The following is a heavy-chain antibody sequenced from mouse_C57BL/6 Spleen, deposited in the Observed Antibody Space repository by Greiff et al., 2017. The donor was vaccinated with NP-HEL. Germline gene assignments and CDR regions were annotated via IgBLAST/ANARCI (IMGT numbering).Heavy chain of an antibody. D-gene: IGHD2-1*01. Sequence: QVQLQQSGAELARPGASVKLSCKASGYTFTRYGISWVKQRTGQGLEWIGEIYPRSGNTYYNEKFKGKATLTADKSSSTAYMELRSLTSEDSAVYFCARGGNYTYYAMDYWGQGTSVTVSS. CDR1: GYTFTRYG. J-gene: IGHJ4*01. CDR2: IYPRSGNT. CDR3: ARGGNYTYYAMDY. V-gene: IGHV1-81*01.